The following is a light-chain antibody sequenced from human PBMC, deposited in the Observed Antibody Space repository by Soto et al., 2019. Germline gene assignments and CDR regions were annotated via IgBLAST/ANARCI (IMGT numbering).Light chain of an antibody. CDR2: EGS. J-gene: IGLJ2*01. Sequence: QSALTQPASVSGSPGQSITISCTGTSSDVGSYNLVSWYQQHPGKAPKLMIYEGSKRPSGVSNRFSGSKSGNTASLTISGLQAEDEADYYCCSYAGSSTHLVFGGGTKVNVL. V-gene: IGLV2-23*01. CDR1: SSDVGSYNL. CDR3: CSYAGSSTHLV.